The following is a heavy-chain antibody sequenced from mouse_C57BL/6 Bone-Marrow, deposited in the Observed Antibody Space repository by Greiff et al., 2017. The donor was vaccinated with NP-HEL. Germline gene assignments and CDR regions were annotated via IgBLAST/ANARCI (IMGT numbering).Heavy chain of an antibody. CDR2: IHPNSGST. D-gene: IGHD4-1*01. V-gene: IGHV1-64*01. Sequence: QVQLQQPGAELVKPGASVKLSCKASGYTFTSYWMHWVKQRPGQGLEWIGMIHPNSGSTNYNEKFKSKATLTVDKSSSTAYMQLSSLTSEDSAVYYCASPLTGTPAWFACWGQGTLVTVSA. CDR1: GYTFTSYW. CDR3: ASPLTGTPAWFAC. J-gene: IGHJ3*01.